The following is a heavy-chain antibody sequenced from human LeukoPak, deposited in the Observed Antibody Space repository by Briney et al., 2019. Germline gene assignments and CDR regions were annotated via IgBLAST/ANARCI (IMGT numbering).Heavy chain of an antibody. CDR1: GYTFTGYY. CDR3: ARDQDQDGSGICPYIDY. D-gene: IGHD3-10*01. Sequence: ASVKVSCKASGYTFTGYYMHWVRQAPGQGLEWMGWINPSGGSTSYAQKLQGRVTMTRDTSTSTVYMELSSLRSEDTAVYYCARDQDQDGSGICPYIDYWGQGTLVTVSP. CDR2: INPSGGST. J-gene: IGHJ4*02. V-gene: IGHV1-46*01.